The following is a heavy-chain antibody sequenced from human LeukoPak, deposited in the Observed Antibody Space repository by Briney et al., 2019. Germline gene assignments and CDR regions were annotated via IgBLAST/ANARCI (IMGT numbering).Heavy chain of an antibody. CDR1: GGTFSSYA. J-gene: IGHJ5*02. Sequence: SVKVSCKASGGTFSSYAISWVRQAPGQGLEWMGGIIPIFGTANYAQKFQGRVTITADESTSTAYMELSSLRSEDTAVYYCARAVGYYGSSGYYSRWFDPWGQGTLVTVSS. CDR2: IIPIFGTA. CDR3: ARAVGYYGSSGYYSRWFDP. V-gene: IGHV1-69*13. D-gene: IGHD3-22*01.